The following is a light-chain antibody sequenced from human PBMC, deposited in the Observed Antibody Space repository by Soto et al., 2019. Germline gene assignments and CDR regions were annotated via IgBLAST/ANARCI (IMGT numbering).Light chain of an antibody. V-gene: IGKV3-11*01. CDR1: ESVNNY. CDR3: QQRSNWPPIT. Sequence: EIVLTQSPATLSLSPGERDTLSCRASESVNNYLAWYQQKPGQAHRLLIYDASNRATGIPARFSGSGSGTDFTLTISSLEPEYCAVYYCQQRSNWPPITVGQGTRREIK. J-gene: IGKJ5*01. CDR2: DAS.